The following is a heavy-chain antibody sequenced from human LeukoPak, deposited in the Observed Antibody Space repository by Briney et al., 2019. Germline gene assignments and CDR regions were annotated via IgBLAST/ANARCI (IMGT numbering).Heavy chain of an antibody. J-gene: IGHJ1*01. V-gene: IGHV4-39*01. Sequence: SETLSLTCTVSGGSISSSSYYWGWIRQPPGKGLEWIGSIYYSGSTYYNPSLKSRVTISVDTSKNQFSLKLSSATAAVTAVYYCARLRVGAPPIFQHWGQGTLVTVSS. CDR1: GGSISSSSYY. CDR2: IYYSGST. D-gene: IGHD1-26*01. CDR3: ARLRVGAPPIFQH.